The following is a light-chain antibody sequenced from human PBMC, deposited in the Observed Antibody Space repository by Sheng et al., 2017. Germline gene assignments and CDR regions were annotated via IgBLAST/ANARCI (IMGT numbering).Light chain of an antibody. V-gene: IGKV1-27*01. CDR1: QDISGY. Sequence: DIQMTQSPSSLSASVGDRVTVTCRASQDISGYVDWYQQKPGKVPKLLIYVASTVRSGVPSRFSGSGSGTYFTLNISNLQPEDVATYYCQKSNSAPRAFGQGTNGG. CDR3: QKSNSAPRA. J-gene: IGKJ1*01. CDR2: VAS.